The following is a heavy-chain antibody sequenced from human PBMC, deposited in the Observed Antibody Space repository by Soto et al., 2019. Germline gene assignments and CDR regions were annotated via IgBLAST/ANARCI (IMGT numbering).Heavy chain of an antibody. V-gene: IGHV4-59*08. J-gene: IGHJ4*02. CDR2: IYYSGST. Sequence: SETLSLTCTVSGGSISSYYWSWIRQPPGKGLEWIGYIYYSGSTNYNPSLKSRVTISVDTSKNQFSLKLSSVTAADTAVYYCARHNKNDPFDYWGQGTLVTVSS. CDR1: GGSISSYY. CDR3: ARHNKNDPFDY.